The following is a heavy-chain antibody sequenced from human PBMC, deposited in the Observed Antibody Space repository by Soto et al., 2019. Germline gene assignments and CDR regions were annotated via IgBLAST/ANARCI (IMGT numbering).Heavy chain of an antibody. CDR3: EDSGGGMDV. CDR2: IYHSGST. Sequence: QVQLQESGPGLVKPSGTLSLTCAVSGGSISGINWWYWVRQPPGKGLEWIGEIYHSGSTNYNPSLKSRVTQSVDKPKSQSALNLSYVAAPATAVYYGEDSGGGMDVWGKGTRATVPS. CDR1: GGSISGINW. D-gene: IGHD2-15*01. V-gene: IGHV4-4*02. J-gene: IGHJ6*04.